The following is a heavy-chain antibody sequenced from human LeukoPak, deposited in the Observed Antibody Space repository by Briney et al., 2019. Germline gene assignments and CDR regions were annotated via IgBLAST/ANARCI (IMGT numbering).Heavy chain of an antibody. V-gene: IGHV3-30*02. CDR1: GFTFSSYG. J-gene: IGHJ4*02. D-gene: IGHD2-15*01. CDR2: IGYDGSKK. CDR3: ARDLGGIYYIAY. Sequence: PSGSLTLSCAASGFTFSSYGMHWVRQAPGEGLEWVAYIGYDGSKKYYSDSVKGRFTISRDNSKNTVHLQMNSLRAADTALYFCARDLGGIYYIAYWGQGTLVTVSS.